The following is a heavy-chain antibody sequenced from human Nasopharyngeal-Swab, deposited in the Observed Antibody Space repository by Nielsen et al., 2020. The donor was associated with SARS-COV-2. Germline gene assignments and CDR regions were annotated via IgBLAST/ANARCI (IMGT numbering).Heavy chain of an antibody. V-gene: IGHV3-21*01. CDR2: ISSSSSYI. D-gene: IGHD6-13*01. Sequence: GRSLRLSWAASGFTFSSYSMNWVRQAPGKGLEWVSSISSSSSYIYYADSVKGRFTISRDNAKNSLYLQMNSLRAEDTAVYYCAPPAGDAFDIWGQGTMVTVSS. J-gene: IGHJ3*02. CDR3: APPAGDAFDI. CDR1: GFTFSSYS.